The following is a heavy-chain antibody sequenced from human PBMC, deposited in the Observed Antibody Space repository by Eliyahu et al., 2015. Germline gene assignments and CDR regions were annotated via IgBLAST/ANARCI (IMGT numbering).Heavy chain of an antibody. J-gene: IGHJ4*02. V-gene: IGHV1-46*01. D-gene: IGHD6-13*01. CDR1: GYTFTSYY. Sequence: QVQVVQSGAEVKKPGASMKVSCKASGYTFTSYYMHWVRQAPGQGLEGVGFFNLSDGYTIYAQKFQGRVTMTRETATSTVYVELSSLRSEDTALYYCARGEGSNWAFDYWGQGTLVTVSS. CDR3: ARGEGSNWAFDY. CDR2: FNLSDGYT.